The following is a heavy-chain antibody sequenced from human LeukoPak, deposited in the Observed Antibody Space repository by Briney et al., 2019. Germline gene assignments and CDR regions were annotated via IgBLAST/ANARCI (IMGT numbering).Heavy chain of an antibody. D-gene: IGHD3-22*01. CDR2: ISGSGGST. CDR3: AKETMIVVVPDAFDI. CDR1: GFTFSSYG. Sequence: SGGSLRLSCAASGFTFSSYGMSWVRQAPGKGLEWVSAISGSGGSTYYADSVKGRFTISRDNSKNTLYLQMNSLRAEDTAVYYCAKETMIVVVPDAFDIWGQGTMATVSS. V-gene: IGHV3-23*01. J-gene: IGHJ3*02.